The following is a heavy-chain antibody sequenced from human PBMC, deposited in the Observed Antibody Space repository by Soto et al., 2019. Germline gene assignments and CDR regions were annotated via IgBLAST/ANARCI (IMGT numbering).Heavy chain of an antibody. CDR3: AHRRRGSGSYCFDY. Sequence: QITLKESGPTLVKPTQTLTLTCTFSGFSLTTSEVGVGWIRQPPGKALEWLALIYWDDDERYNPSLENRLIITKDTSKNQVVLSRPNMDPVDTDTYYCAHRRRGSGSYCFDYWGQGTLVIVSS. CDR1: GFSLTTSEVG. V-gene: IGHV2-5*02. D-gene: IGHD3-10*01. J-gene: IGHJ4*02. CDR2: IYWDDDE.